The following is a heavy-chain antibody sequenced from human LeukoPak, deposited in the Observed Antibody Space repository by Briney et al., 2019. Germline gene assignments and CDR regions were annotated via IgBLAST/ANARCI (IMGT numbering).Heavy chain of an antibody. CDR1: DGSISTSDYY. D-gene: IGHD2-15*01. CDR2: IYYSGST. V-gene: IGHV4-39*01. J-gene: IGHJ6*03. Sequence: PSETLSLTCTVSDGSISTSDYYWGWIRQPPGKGLEWIGSIYYSGSTYYNPSLRGRVTIFVDSSKSQFSLKLSSVTAADTAVYYCASASRYCSGGSCYKGPSYYMDVWGKGTTVTISS. CDR3: ASASRYCSGGSCYKGPSYYMDV.